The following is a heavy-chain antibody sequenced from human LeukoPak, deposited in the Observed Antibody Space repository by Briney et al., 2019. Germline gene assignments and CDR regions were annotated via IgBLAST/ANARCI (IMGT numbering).Heavy chain of an antibody. J-gene: IGHJ4*02. V-gene: IGHV3-23*01. D-gene: IGHD4-17*01. CDR2: ISGSGGST. CDR3: ATDQGHDYAPPGSGPPVY. CDR1: GFTFSSSA. Sequence: GGSLRLSCAASGFTFSSSAMSWVRQAPGKGLQWVSSISGSGGSTYYADSVKGRFTISRDNSENTLYLQMNSLRAEGTAKYYCATDQGHDYAPPGSGPPVYWGQGALVTVSS.